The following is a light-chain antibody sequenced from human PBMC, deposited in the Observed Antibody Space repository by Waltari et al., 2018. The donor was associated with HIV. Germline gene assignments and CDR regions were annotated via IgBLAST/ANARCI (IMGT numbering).Light chain of an antibody. V-gene: IGLV2-11*01. Sequence: QSALTQPRPVSGSPGQSVTISSTGTSRAFGGYNHVSWYQQLPGKAPQLMIYDLTERPSGVPDRFSGSKSGNTASLTISGLQAEDEADYYCCSFAGSYTWLFGGGTKLTVL. CDR2: DLT. CDR1: SRAFGGYNH. J-gene: IGLJ2*01. CDR3: CSFAGSYTWL.